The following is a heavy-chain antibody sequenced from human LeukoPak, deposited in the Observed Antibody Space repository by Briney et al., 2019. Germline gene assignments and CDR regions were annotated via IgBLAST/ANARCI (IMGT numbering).Heavy chain of an antibody. V-gene: IGHV4-38-2*02. D-gene: IGHD6-19*01. CDR2: IYHSGST. J-gene: IGHJ6*03. Sequence: PSETLSLTCTVSGYSISSGYYWGWIRQPPGKGLEWIGSIYHSGSTNYNPSLESRVIISVDTSKNQFSLNLTSVTAADTAVYYCARDGGSSGWYAPTGHCYYYMDVWGKGTTVTVSS. CDR1: GYSISSGYY. CDR3: ARDGGSSGWYAPTGHCYYYMDV.